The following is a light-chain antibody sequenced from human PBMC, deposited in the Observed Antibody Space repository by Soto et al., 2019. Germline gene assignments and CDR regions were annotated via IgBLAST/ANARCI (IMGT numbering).Light chain of an antibody. CDR2: AAS. Sequence: IQKTQSPSPLPGSLADRVTLTCRASQTISSWLAWYQQKPRKAPKLXXSAASTLQSGLPSRFSGSGSGTDFTLTISSLQPQDFATYYCQQSYSTLSITFGQGTRLEIK. V-gene: IGKV1-39*01. CDR3: QQSYSTLSIT. J-gene: IGKJ5*01. CDR1: QTISSW.